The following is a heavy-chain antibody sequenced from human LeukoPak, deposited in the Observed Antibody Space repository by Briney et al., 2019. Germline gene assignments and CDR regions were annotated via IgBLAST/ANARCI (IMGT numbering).Heavy chain of an antibody. D-gene: IGHD3-22*01. V-gene: IGHV4-59*01. J-gene: IGHJ2*01. Sequence: SETLSLTRTVSGGSISSYYWSWIRQPPGKGLEWIGYIYYSGNTNSISIDTSKNQFSLQLSSVTAADTAVYYCARDRDSSGLRDFDLWGRGTLVTVSA. CDR3: ARDRDSSGLRDFDL. CDR1: GGSISSYY. CDR2: IYYSGNT.